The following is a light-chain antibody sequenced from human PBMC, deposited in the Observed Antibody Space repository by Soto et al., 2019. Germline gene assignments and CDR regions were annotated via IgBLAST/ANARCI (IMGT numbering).Light chain of an antibody. V-gene: IGKV3-20*01. CDR3: QQYGSSSLS. CDR1: QSVLSSL. CDR2: GAF. Sequence: DIVLTQSPGTLTLSPGERATLSCRASQSVLSSLVAWYQQKPAQAPRLLIYGAFTRAAGIPDRFSGSGSGTDFTLTISRLAPEDFAVYYCQQYGSSSLSFGGGTMVEIK. J-gene: IGKJ4*01.